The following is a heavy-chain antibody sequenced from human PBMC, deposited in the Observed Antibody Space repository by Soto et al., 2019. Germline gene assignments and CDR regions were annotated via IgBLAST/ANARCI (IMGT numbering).Heavy chain of an antibody. V-gene: IGHV4-59*02. CDR1: GASVSSFS. CDR2: IHNSGGT. Sequence: KPSETLSLTCSVTGASVSSFSWSWIRQSPGKGLEWIGYIHNSGGTNYTPSLRSRATISVDTSKNLLSLNLTSLTAADTAVYYCARGGTSGSAVYNWFDPWGQGTLVTVSS. CDR3: ARGGTSGSAVYNWFDP. J-gene: IGHJ5*02. D-gene: IGHD3-10*01.